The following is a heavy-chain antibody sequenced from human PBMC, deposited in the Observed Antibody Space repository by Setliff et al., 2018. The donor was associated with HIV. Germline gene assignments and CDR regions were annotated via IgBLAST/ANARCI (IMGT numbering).Heavy chain of an antibody. CDR3: ARAPGYSYSFYFDS. CDR2: IYYSGST. D-gene: IGHD5-18*01. V-gene: IGHV4-39*07. Sequence: SETLSLTCTVSGGSISSSSYYWGWIRQPPGKGLEWIANIYYSGSTFYNPSLKSRVTMSVDTSKNQFSLKLNSVTAADTAVYFCARAPGYSYSFYFDSWVPETLLVTVSS. CDR1: GGSISSSSYY. J-gene: IGHJ4*03.